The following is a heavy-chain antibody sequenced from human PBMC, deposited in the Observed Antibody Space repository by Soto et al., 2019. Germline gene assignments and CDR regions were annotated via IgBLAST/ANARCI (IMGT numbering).Heavy chain of an antibody. CDR1: GFSLSTSGVG. CDR2: IYWDDHK. J-gene: IGHJ4*02. D-gene: IGHD1-26*01. CDR3: VHRRLRGGTYYPFDY. Sequence: QITLTESGPSLVEPTQTLTLTCTFSGFSLSTSGVGVGWIRQPPGKALEWLSLIYWDDHKLYSPSLKSRLTITQDTSKNQVVLTMTNMDPVDTATYYCVHRRLRGGTYYPFDYWGQGTLVTVSS. V-gene: IGHV2-5*02.